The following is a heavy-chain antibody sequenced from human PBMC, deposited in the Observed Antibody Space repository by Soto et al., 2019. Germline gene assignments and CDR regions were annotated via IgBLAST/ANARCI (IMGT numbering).Heavy chain of an antibody. D-gene: IGHD5-12*01. V-gene: IGHV3-21*01. CDR1: GFTFSSYS. CDR2: ISSSSSYI. CDR3: ARDGPLYDPLDY. Sequence: EVQLMESGGGLVKPGGSLRLSCAASGFTFSSYSMNWVRQAPGKGLEWVSSISSSSSYIYYADSVKGRFTISRDNAKNSLYLQMNSLRAEDTAVYYCARDGPLYDPLDYWGQGTLVTVSS. J-gene: IGHJ4*02.